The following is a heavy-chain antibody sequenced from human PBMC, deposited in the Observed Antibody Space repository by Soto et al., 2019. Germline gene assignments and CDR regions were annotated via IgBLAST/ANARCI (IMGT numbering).Heavy chain of an antibody. J-gene: IGHJ6*02. CDR2: IIPIFGTA. Sequence: SVKVSCKASGGTFSSYAISWVRQAPGQGLEWMGGIIPIFGTANYAQKFQGRVTITADESTSTAYMELSSLRAEDTAVYYCVRRYFDPTYYYYYGMDVWGQGTTVTVSS. V-gene: IGHV1-69*13. CDR3: VRRYFDPTYYYYYGMDV. D-gene: IGHD3-9*01. CDR1: GGTFSSYA.